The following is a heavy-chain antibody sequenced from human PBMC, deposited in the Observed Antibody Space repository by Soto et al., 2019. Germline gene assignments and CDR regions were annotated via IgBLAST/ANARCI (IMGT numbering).Heavy chain of an antibody. J-gene: IGHJ5*02. CDR2: IYYSGST. V-gene: IGHV4-59*01. D-gene: IGHD1-1*01. Sequence: SETLSLTCTVSGGSISSYYWSWIRQPPGKGLEWIGYIYYSGSTNYNPSLKSRVTISVDTSKNQFSLKLSSVTAADTAVYYCARGTTSSQYNWFDPWGQGTLVTVSS. CDR1: GGSISSYY. CDR3: ARGTTSSQYNWFDP.